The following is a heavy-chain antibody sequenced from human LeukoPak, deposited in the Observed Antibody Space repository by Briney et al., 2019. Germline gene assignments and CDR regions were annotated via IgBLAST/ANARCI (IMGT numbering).Heavy chain of an antibody. J-gene: IGHJ4*02. CDR3: AKDKDSTNWYFDY. V-gene: IGHV3-30*02. D-gene: IGHD2-15*01. CDR2: IRYDGTNK. CDR1: GFTFSIHG. Sequence: GGSLRLLCAASGFTFSIHGMHGVREAPGRGREWVAFIRYDGTNKYYADAVKGRFTISRDNSKNTLYLQMNSLRGEDTAVYYCAKDKDSTNWYFDYWGQGTLVTVSS.